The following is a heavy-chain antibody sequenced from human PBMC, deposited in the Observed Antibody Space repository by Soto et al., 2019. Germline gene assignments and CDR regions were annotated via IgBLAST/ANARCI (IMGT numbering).Heavy chain of an antibody. CDR1: GFTFDDYA. D-gene: IGHD3-3*01. CDR2: ISWNSGSI. J-gene: IGHJ4*02. CDR3: VKDSIRDVWSGYFD. Sequence: EVQLVESGGGLVQPGRSLRLSCAASGFTFDDYAMHWVRQAPGKGLEWVSGISWNSGSIGYADSVKGRFTISRDNAKNSLYLQMNSLRAEDTALYYCVKDSIRDVWSGYFDWGQGTLVTVSS. V-gene: IGHV3-9*01.